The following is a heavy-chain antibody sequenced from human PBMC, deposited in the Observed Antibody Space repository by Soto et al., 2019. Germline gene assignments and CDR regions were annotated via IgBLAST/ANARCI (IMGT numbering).Heavy chain of an antibody. V-gene: IGHV5-51*01. CDR2: IYPGDSDT. Sequence: PGESLKISCKGSGYSFSGYWIGWVRQMPGKGLEWMGVIYPGDSDTRYSPSFQGQVAFSVDKSTNTAYLQWSSLKASDTAMYYCARQIYDSDTGPNFQYYFDSWGQGTPVTV. CDR3: ARQIYDSDTGPNFQYYFDS. D-gene: IGHD3-22*01. J-gene: IGHJ4*02. CDR1: GYSFSGYW.